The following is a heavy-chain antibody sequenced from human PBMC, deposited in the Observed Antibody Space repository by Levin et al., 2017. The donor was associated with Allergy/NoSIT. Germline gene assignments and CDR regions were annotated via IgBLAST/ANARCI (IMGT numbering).Heavy chain of an antibody. CDR3: AKDLGRSYYDFWSGYNNIDY. CDR1: GFTFSSYG. D-gene: IGHD3-3*01. CDR2: ISFDGSNK. J-gene: IGHJ4*02. Sequence: GGSLRLSCAASGFTFSSYGMHWVRQAPGKGLEWVALISFDGSNKYYADSVKGRFTISRDNSKNTLYLQMNSLRAEDTAVYYCAKDLGRSYYDFWSGYNNIDYWGQGTLVTVSS. V-gene: IGHV3-30*18.